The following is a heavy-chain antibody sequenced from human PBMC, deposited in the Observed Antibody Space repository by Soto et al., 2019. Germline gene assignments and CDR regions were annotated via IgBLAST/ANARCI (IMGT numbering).Heavy chain of an antibody. V-gene: IGHV4-4*02. CDR2: IYYSGST. D-gene: IGHD6-6*01. CDR1: NGSNNSSNW. J-gene: IGHJ4*02. Sequence: MTSETLSLTCAVSNGSNNSSNWGSWVRQPPGKGLECIGVIYYSGSTNYNPSLKSRVTISVDTSKNQFSLKLSSVTAADTAVYYCARDSIAARLVDYWGQGTLVTVSS. CDR3: ARDSIAARLVDY.